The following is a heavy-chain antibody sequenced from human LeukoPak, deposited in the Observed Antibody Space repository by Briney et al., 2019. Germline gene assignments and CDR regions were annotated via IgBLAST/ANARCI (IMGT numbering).Heavy chain of an antibody. J-gene: IGHJ5*02. D-gene: IGHD6-19*01. CDR2: ITATGETP. CDR1: GFTFSSNA. Sequence: HPGGSLRLSCAASGFTFSSNAMTWVRQAPGMGLECVSAITATGETPYYADSVKGRFTISRDNSRNTLYLQLNSLRVEDTAVYYCARDSSGWSNWFDPWGQGTLVTVSS. CDR3: ARDSSGWSNWFDP. V-gene: IGHV3-23*01.